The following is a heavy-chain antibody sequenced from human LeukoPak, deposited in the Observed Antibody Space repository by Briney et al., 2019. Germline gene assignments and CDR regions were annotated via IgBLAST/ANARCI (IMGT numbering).Heavy chain of an antibody. CDR3: ARELEQWLVLSY. J-gene: IGHJ4*02. V-gene: IGHV3-11*04. CDR1: GFTFSDYY. Sequence: GGSLRLSCAASGFTFSDYYMSWIRQAPGKGLEWVSYISSSGSTIYYADSVKGRFTISRDNSKNTLYLQMNSLRAEDTAVYYCARELEQWLVLSYWGQGTLVTVSS. D-gene: IGHD6-19*01. CDR2: ISSSGSTI.